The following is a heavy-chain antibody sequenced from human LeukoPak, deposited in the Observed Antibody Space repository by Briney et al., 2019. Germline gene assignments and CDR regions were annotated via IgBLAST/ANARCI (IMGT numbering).Heavy chain of an antibody. CDR3: AKDAFSGSRTPYYFDY. CDR1: GFTFSSYA. CDR2: ISGSGGST. V-gene: IGHV3-23*01. Sequence: PGGSLRLSCAASGFTFSSYAMSWVRQAPGKGLEWVSAISGSGGSTYYADSVKGRFTISRDNSKNTLYLQMNSLRAEDTAVYYCAKDAFSGSRTPYYFDYWGQGTLVTVSS. D-gene: IGHD1-26*01. J-gene: IGHJ4*02.